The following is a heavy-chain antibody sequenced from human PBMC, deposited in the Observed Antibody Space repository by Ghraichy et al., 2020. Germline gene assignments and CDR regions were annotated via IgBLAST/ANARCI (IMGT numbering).Heavy chain of an antibody. CDR3: ASSQLSPFDY. CDR1: GFTVSSNY. Sequence: LSLTCAASGFTVSSNYMSWVRQAPGKGLEWVSVIYSGGSTYYADSVKGRFTISRDNSKNTLYLQMNSLRAEDTAVYYCASSQLSPFDYWGQGTLVTVSS. V-gene: IGHV3-53*01. J-gene: IGHJ4*02. D-gene: IGHD1-1*01. CDR2: IYSGGST.